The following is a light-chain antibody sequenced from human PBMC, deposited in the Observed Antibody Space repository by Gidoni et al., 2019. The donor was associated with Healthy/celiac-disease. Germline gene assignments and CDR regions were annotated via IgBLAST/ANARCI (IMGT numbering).Light chain of an antibody. CDR2: DAS. J-gene: IGKJ1*01. V-gene: IGKV3-11*01. CDR1: QSVSSY. Sequence: PGERATLSCRASQSVSSYLAWYQQKPGQAPRLLIYDASNRATGIPARFSGSGSGTDFTLTISSLEPEDFAVYYCQQRSNWPPTFGQGTKVEIK. CDR3: QQRSNWPPT.